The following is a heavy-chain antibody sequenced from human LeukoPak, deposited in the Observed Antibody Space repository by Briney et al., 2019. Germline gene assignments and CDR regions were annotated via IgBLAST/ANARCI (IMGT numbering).Heavy chain of an antibody. V-gene: IGHV4-4*02. J-gene: IGHJ4*02. CDR2: TYHSGST. CDR1: GGSISSSNW. CDR3: ARAEYDSSGYLYFDY. Sequence: SGTLSLTCAVSGGSISSSNWWSWVRQPPGKGLEWIGETYHSGSTNYNPSLKSRVTISVDKSKNQFSLKLSSVTAADTAVYYCARAEYDSSGYLYFDYWGQGTLVTVSS. D-gene: IGHD3-22*01.